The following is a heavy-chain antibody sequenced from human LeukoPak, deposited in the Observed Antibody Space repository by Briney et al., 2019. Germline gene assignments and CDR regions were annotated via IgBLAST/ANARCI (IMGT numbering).Heavy chain of an antibody. CDR3: AKASWDAVADAVW. CDR1: GFTFSSYS. V-gene: IGHV3-48*01. J-gene: IGHJ4*02. D-gene: IGHD6-13*01. Sequence: AGGSLRLSCAASGFTFSSYSMIWVRQAPGKGLEWVSYISSSSSTIYYADSVKGRFTLSRDNSKNTVYLQLNTLRVEDTAIFSCAKASWDAVADAVWWGQGTQVTVSS. CDR2: ISSSSSTI.